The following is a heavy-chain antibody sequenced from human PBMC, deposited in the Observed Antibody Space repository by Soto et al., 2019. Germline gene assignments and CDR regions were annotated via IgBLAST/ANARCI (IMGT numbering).Heavy chain of an antibody. CDR1: GGSISSYY. CDR2: IYYSGGT. Sequence: SETLSLTCTVSGGSISSYYWSWIRQPPGKGLEWIGYIYYSGGTNYNPSLKSRVTISVDTSKNQFSLKLSSVTAADTAVYYCARSDGRYWGQGTLVTVSS. J-gene: IGHJ4*02. V-gene: IGHV4-59*01. CDR3: ARSDGRY.